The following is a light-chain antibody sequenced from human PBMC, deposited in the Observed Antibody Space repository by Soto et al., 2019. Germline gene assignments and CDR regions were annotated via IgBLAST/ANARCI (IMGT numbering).Light chain of an antibody. V-gene: IGKV3-20*01. J-gene: IGKJ2*01. Sequence: EIVFTQSPATPSSFPGDRVTLSCRASQYINTRLAWYQHRPGQAPRLLIYQTSIRAAGIPDRFSGSGSGTDFSLTISRLEPEDFAVYYCHQYDNAPQTYGQGTKVDIK. CDR1: QYINTR. CDR2: QTS. CDR3: HQYDNAPQT.